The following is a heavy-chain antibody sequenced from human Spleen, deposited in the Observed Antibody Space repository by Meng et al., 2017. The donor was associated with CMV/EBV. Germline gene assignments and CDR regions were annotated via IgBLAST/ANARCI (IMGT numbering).Heavy chain of an antibody. J-gene: IGHJ6*02. CDR2: IYSGGSST. Sequence: GESLKISCAASGFTFSSYAMSWVRHAPGKGLEWGSVIYSGGSSTYYADSVEGRFTISRDNSKNTLYLQMNSLRAEDTAVYYCARERMWGGLERSGWCYYGLDVWGQGTTVTVSS. D-gene: IGHD6-19*01. CDR3: ARERMWGGLERSGWCYYGLDV. V-gene: IGHV3-23*03. CDR1: GFTFSSYA.